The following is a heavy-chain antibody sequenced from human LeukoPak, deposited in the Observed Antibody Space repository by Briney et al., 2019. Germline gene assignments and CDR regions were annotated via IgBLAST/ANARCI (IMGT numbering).Heavy chain of an antibody. CDR1: SYTFTSYG. CDR2: ISAYNGNT. V-gene: IGHV1-18*01. J-gene: IGHJ5*02. CDR3: ARVGIRITMVRGGFDP. D-gene: IGHD3-10*01. Sequence: VASVKVSCKASSYTFTSYGISWVRQAPGQGLEWMGWISAYNGNTNYAQKLQGRVTMTTDTSTSTAYMELRSLRSDDTAVYYCARVGIRITMVRGGFDPWGQGTLVTASS.